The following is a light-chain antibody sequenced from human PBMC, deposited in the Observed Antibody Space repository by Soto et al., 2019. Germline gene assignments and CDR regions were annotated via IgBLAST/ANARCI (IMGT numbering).Light chain of an antibody. Sequence: IQRTESRSSISSTSGDAVTIXXRESKSISSYLNWYQQKPGKAPKLXIYAASSLQSGVPSRFSGSGAGTDFTLTISSLQPEDFANYYCQQRYSTPPTFGQGTKVDI. CDR3: QQRYSTPPT. CDR1: KSISSY. CDR2: AAS. J-gene: IGKJ1*01. V-gene: IGKV1-39*01.